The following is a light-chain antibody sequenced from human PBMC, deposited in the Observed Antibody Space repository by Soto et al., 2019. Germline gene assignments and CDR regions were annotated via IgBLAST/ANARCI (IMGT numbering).Light chain of an antibody. CDR2: EVS. CDR3: SSYTSSSIPYV. V-gene: IGLV2-14*01. CDR1: SSDVGGYNY. Sequence: QSVLTLPAPVSGSPGQSITISCTGTSSDVGGYNYVSWYQQHPGKAPKLMIYEVSNRPSGVSNRFSGSKSGNTDSLTISRLQDEDEADYYCSSYTSSSIPYVLGTGNKVTVL. J-gene: IGLJ1*01.